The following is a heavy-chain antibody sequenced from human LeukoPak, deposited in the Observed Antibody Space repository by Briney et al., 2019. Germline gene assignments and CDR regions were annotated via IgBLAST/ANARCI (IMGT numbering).Heavy chain of an antibody. J-gene: IGHJ4*02. CDR2: INPNSGGT. CDR3: ARGEYYYGSGSYADY. Sequence: GASVKVSCKASGYTFTGYYMHWVRQAPGQGLEWMGWINPNSGGTNYAQKFQGRVTMTRDTSISTAYMELSRLRSDDTAVYYCARGEYYYGSGSYADYWGQGTLVTVSS. D-gene: IGHD3-10*01. CDR1: GYTFTGYY. V-gene: IGHV1-2*02.